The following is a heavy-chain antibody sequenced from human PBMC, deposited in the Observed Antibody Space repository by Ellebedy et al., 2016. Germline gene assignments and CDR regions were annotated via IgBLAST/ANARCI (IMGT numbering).Heavy chain of an antibody. D-gene: IGHD5-24*01. Sequence: GGSLRLXXAASGFTFKNYNIHWVRQAPGKRLEWVSSISSDSNYIYYADSVKGRFTISRDNAKKSVHLQMNSLRAEDTAVYYCAREDPYEKMATLDFDSWGQGTLVTVSS. V-gene: IGHV3-21*01. CDR1: GFTFKNYN. CDR2: ISSDSNYI. J-gene: IGHJ4*02. CDR3: AREDPYEKMATLDFDS.